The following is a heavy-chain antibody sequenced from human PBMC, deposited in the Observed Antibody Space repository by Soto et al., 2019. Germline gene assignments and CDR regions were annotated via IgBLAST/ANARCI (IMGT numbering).Heavy chain of an antibody. CDR2: INSDGSST. D-gene: IGHD3-10*01. J-gene: IGHJ4*02. CDR3: AGGSGSYSKH. V-gene: IGHV3-74*01. Sequence: PGGPLRLSCAASGCTIIGYWMHWVRQAPGKGLVWVSRINSDGSSTSYADSVKGRFTISRDNAKNTLYLQMNSLRAEDTAVYYWAGGSGSYSKHWGQGTLVTVSS. CDR1: GCTIIGYW.